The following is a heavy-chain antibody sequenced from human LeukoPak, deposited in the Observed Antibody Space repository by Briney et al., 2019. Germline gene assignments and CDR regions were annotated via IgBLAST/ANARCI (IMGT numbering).Heavy chain of an antibody. CDR2: IIPIFGTA. J-gene: IGHJ4*02. CDR1: GYTLTELS. CDR3: ARSARDSSGYYFIR. V-gene: IGHV1-69*13. D-gene: IGHD3-22*01. Sequence: SVKVSCKVSGYTLTELSMHWVRQAPGQGLEWMGGIIPIFGTANYAQKFQGRVTITADESTSTAYMELSSLRSEDTAVYYCARSARDSSGYYFIRWGQGTLVTVSS.